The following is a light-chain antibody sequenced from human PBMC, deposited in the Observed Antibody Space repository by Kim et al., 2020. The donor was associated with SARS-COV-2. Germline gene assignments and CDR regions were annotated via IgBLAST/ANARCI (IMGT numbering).Light chain of an antibody. J-gene: IGLJ2*01. CDR2: EVS. V-gene: IGLV2-8*01. CDR1: SSDVGGYNY. Sequence: GQSVTIACPGTSSDVGGYNYVSWDQQHPGKVPKVTIYEVSKRPSGVPDRFSGSKSGNTASLTVSGLQPEDEGDYYCSSFAGGNRVVFGGGTQLTVL. CDR3: SSFAGGNRVV.